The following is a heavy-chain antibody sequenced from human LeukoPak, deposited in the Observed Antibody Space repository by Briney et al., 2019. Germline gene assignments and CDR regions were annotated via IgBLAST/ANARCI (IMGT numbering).Heavy chain of an antibody. CDR1: GFTFSSYA. V-gene: IGHV3-23*01. Sequence: PGGSLRLSCAASGFTFSSYAMSWVRQAPGKGLEWVSAISGSGGSTYYADSVKGRFTISRDNSKNTVYLHLGSLRPEDTALYYCARGLSGSSDKWGRGVLVTVSS. CDR2: ISGSGGST. J-gene: IGHJ4*02. D-gene: IGHD7-27*01. CDR3: ARGLSGSSDK.